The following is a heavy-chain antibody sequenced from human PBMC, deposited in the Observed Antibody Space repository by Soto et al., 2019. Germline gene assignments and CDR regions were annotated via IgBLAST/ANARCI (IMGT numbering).Heavy chain of an antibody. V-gene: IGHV1-69*13. D-gene: IGHD1-20*01. CDR1: GGTFSSYA. CDR3: ARGGITGTKLQYYYYYSMDV. CDR2: IIPIFGTA. J-gene: IGHJ6*02. Sequence: SVKVACKASGGTFSSYAISWVRQAPGQGLEWMGGIIPIFGTANYAQKFQGRVTITADESTSTAYMELSSLRSEDTAVYYCARGGITGTKLQYYYYYSMDVWGQGTTVTVSS.